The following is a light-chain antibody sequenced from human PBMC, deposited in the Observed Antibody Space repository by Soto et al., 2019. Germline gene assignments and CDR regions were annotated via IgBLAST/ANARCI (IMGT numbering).Light chain of an antibody. CDR3: SSYTSSSTV. Sequence: QSALTQPASVSGSPGQSITISCTGTSSDVGGYDYFSWYQQHPGKAPKLMIYDVSNRPSGVSNRFSGSKSGNTASLTISRLQAEDEADYYCSSYTSSSTVFGTGTKLTVL. V-gene: IGLV2-14*01. CDR1: SSDVGGYDY. CDR2: DVS. J-gene: IGLJ1*01.